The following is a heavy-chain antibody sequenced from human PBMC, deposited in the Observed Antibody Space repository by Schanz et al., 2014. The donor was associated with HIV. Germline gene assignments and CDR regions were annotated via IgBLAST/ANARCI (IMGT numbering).Heavy chain of an antibody. CDR2: ISWNSGSI. D-gene: IGHD6-19*01. V-gene: IGHV3-9*01. Sequence: EVQLVESGGDLVQPGRSLRLSCAASGFTFDDYAMHWVRQVPGKGLEWVSGISWNSGSIGYGDSVKGRFTISRDSSKNTLYLQMNGLRAEDTAVYYCARGVPAHSSGWYLDYWGQGTLVIVSS. CDR3: ARGVPAHSSGWYLDY. J-gene: IGHJ4*02. CDR1: GFTFDDYA.